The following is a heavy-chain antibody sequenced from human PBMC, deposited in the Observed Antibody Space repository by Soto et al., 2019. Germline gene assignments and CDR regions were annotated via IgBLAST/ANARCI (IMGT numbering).Heavy chain of an antibody. CDR2: IYYSRST. V-gene: IGHV4-31*03. CDR1: GGSISSGCYY. D-gene: IGHD3-9*01. Sequence: SETLSLTCTVSGGSISSGCYYWSWMRQHPGKGLEGIGYIYYSRSTNYNPSLKSRVTISVDTSKNQFSLKLSSVTAADTAVYYCARARYFVCFQTFHPPFGYYYGMDVWGQGTTVTVSS. CDR3: ARARYFVCFQTFHPPFGYYYGMDV. J-gene: IGHJ6*02.